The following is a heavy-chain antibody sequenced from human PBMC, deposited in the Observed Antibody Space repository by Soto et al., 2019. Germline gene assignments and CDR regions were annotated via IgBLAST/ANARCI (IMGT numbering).Heavy chain of an antibody. D-gene: IGHD3-3*01. CDR2: SIPVLGTT. V-gene: IGHV1-69*01. CDR1: GGAFSSFD. CDR3: ARARAGRERSSDFWVGSFES. J-gene: IGHJ4*02. Sequence: QVQLVQSGAEVKKPGSSVKVSCKASGGAFSSFDISWVRQAPGLGRAWMGGSIPVLGTTSYAQKFQGRITITADASTWTAHMELYSLKPDDPAIYYCARARAGRERSSDFWVGSFESWGQGTRVTVSS.